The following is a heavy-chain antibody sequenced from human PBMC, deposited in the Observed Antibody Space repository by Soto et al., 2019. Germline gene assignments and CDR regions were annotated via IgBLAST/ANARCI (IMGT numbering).Heavy chain of an antibody. CDR1: GFTFSDYY. J-gene: IGHJ5*02. V-gene: IGHV3-11*05. CDR2: ISSSSSYT. CDR3: ARVIVVVVAATMGDWFDP. D-gene: IGHD2-15*01. Sequence: GGSLRLSCTASGFTFSDYYMSWIRQAPGKGLEWVSYISSSSSYTNYADTVKGRFTIYRDNAKNSLYLQMNSLRAEDTALYYCARVIVVVVAATMGDWFDPWGQGTLVTVSS.